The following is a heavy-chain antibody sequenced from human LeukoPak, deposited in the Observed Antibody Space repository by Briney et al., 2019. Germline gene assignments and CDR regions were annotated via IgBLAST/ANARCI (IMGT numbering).Heavy chain of an antibody. Sequence: TLFLNCTVSGGFISSGGYFLGWVRQPPGKGLEGIGYIYYSGSTYYNPSLKSRVTISVDTSKNQFSLKLSSVTAADTAVYYCARDSSSYGYYYFDYWGQGTLVTVSS. J-gene: IGHJ4*02. V-gene: IGHV4-31*03. D-gene: IGHD5-18*01. CDR2: IYYSGST. CDR3: ARDSSSYGYYYFDY. CDR1: GGFISSGGYF.